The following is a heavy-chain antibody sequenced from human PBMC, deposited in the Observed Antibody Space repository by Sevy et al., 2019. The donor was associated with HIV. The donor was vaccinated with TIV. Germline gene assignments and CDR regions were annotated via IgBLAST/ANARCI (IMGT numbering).Heavy chain of an antibody. CDR3: ARGGDAFDI. Sequence: SETLSLTCTVSGGSISSYYWSWIRQPPGKGLEWIGYIYYSGSTNYNPTLKSRVTRSVDTSKNQFSLKLSSVTAADTAVYYCARGGDAFDIWGQGTMVTVSS. J-gene: IGHJ3*02. CDR2: IYYSGST. CDR1: GGSISSYY. V-gene: IGHV4-59*01. D-gene: IGHD3-16*01.